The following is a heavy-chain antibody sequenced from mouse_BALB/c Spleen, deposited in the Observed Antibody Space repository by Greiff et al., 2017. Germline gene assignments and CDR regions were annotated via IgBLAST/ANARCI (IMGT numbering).Heavy chain of an antibody. V-gene: IGHV1-4*01. J-gene: IGHJ3*01. CDR2: INPSSGYT. CDR1: GYTFTSYT. Sequence: VKLMESGAELARPGASVKMSCKASGYTFTSYTMHWVKQRPGQGLEWIGYINPSSGYTNYNQKFKDKATLTADKSSSTAYMQLSSLTSEDSAVYYCASPDYYGNSWFAYWGQGTLVTVSA. D-gene: IGHD2-1*01. CDR3: ASPDYYGNSWFAY.